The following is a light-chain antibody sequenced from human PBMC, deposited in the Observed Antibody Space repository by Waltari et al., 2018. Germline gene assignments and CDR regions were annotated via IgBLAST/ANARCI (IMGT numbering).Light chain of an antibody. CDR3: SSYAGSNTGL. Sequence: QAALTQPRSVSGSPGQSVTISCTGTSSDIGGYNYVSWYQQHPGTAPKLMIDEVSKRPSGVSDRFSGSKSGNTASLTISGLQAEDEADYYCSSYAGSNTGLFGGGTRLTVL. CDR1: SSDIGGYNY. V-gene: IGLV2-11*01. J-gene: IGLJ2*01. CDR2: EVS.